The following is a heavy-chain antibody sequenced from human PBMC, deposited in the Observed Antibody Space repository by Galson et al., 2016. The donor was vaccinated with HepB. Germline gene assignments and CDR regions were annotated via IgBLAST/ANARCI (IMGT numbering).Heavy chain of an antibody. J-gene: IGHJ4*02. CDR3: ARDQGRNSWSPYYFDY. D-gene: IGHD6-13*01. CDR2: ISSTGSTI. V-gene: IGHV3-11*01. CDR1: GFTFSDYY. Sequence: SLRLSCAASGFTFSDYYMSWIRQAPGKGLEWVSYISSTGSTIYYADSVKGRFTIPRDNAENSLYLQMNSLRADDTAVYYCARDQGRNSWSPYYFDYWGQGSLVTGSS.